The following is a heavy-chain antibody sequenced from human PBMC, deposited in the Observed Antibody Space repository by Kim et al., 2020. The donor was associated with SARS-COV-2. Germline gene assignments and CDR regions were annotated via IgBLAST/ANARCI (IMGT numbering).Heavy chain of an antibody. CDR2: INTNTGNP. Sequence: ASVKVSCKASGYTFTSYAMNWVRQAPGQGLEWMGWINTNTGNPTYAQGFTGRFVFSLDTSVSTAYLQISSLKAEDTAVYYCARAPPAAIRFGVPPIYFQHWGQGTLVTVSS. V-gene: IGHV7-4-1*02. D-gene: IGHD2-2*02. CDR1: GYTFTSYA. J-gene: IGHJ1*01. CDR3: ARAPPAAIRFGVPPIYFQH.